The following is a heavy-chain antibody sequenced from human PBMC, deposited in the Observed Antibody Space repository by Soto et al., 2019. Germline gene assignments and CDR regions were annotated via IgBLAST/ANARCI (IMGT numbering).Heavy chain of an antibody. Sequence: GGSLRLSCTASGFTFNNKWMHWVRQAPGKGLVWLSRIDGAAATTNYADSVKGRFTISRDNAKNIVFLHVNGLTDEDTAVYYCARGGAMGVDYWGQGTLVTVST. V-gene: IGHV3-74*01. CDR2: IDGAAATT. J-gene: IGHJ4*02. CDR3: ARGGAMGVDY. D-gene: IGHD1-26*01. CDR1: GFTFNNKW.